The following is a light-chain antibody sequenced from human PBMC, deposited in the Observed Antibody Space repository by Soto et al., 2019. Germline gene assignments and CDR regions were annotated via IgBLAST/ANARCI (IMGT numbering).Light chain of an antibody. V-gene: IGKV1-9*01. CDR3: QQVNVYPST. Sequence: HFTQSPSSMYASVGDRVTITCRASQGISSYLGWYQQKPGKAPNLLIYDASTLHSGVPSRFSGGGSGTDFTLTISSLQPEDFATYYCQQVNVYPSTFGPGTKVDI. CDR1: QGISSY. J-gene: IGKJ3*01. CDR2: DAS.